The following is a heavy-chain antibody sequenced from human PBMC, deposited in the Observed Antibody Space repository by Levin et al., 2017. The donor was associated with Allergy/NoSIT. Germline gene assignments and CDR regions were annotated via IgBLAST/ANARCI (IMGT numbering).Heavy chain of an antibody. CDR2: IYNTETT. D-gene: IGHD3-10*01. CDR3: ARMTSGSAFDY. J-gene: IGHJ4*02. CDR1: SGSISSGGYY. V-gene: IGHV4-31*03. Sequence: KASETLSLTCTVSSGSISSGGYYWSWIRQHPGKGLEWIGYIYNTETTYYNPSLKSRVTISVDTSKNQFSLKLSSATAADTAVYYCARMTSGSAFDYWGQGTLVTV.